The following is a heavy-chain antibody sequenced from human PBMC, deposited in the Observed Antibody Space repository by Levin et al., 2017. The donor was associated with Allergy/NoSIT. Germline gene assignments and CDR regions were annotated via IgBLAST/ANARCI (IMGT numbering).Heavy chain of an antibody. CDR1: GGSISSYY. J-gene: IGHJ4*02. CDR3: ARAHCTNGVCHPFDY. CDR2: IYYSGST. D-gene: IGHD2-8*01. Sequence: SETLSLTCTVSGGSISSYYWSWIRQPPGKGLEWIGYIYYSGSTNYNPSLKSRVTISVDTSKNQFSLKLSSVTAADTAVYYCARAHCTNGVCHPFDYWGQGTLVTVSS. V-gene: IGHV4-59*01.